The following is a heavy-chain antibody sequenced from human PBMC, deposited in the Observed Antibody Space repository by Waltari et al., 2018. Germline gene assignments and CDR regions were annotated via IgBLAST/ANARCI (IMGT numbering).Heavy chain of an antibody. J-gene: IGHJ4*02. Sequence: QVQLVQSGAEVKKPGASVKVSCKASGYTFTGYYIHWVRQAPGQGLEWMGGINPKTNSAYYAQKFQGRVSITSDTSITTAYMELSRLRSDDTAVYYCASPTGVGATYGDFDYWGQGTLVTVSS. CDR2: INPKTNSA. V-gene: IGHV1-2*02. CDR3: ASPTGVGATYGDFDY. CDR1: GYTFTGYY. D-gene: IGHD1-26*01.